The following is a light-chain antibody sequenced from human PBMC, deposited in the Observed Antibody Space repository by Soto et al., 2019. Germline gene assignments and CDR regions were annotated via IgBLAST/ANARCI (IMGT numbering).Light chain of an antibody. Sequence: DIQMTQSPSSLSASVGDRVTITCRASQGISNYLAWYQQRPGKVPKLLIYAASTLQSGVPSRFSGSGSWTDFTLTISSLQPEDVSTYYCQKYNSAPWTFGQGTKVEIK. CDR3: QKYNSAPWT. J-gene: IGKJ1*01. V-gene: IGKV1-27*01. CDR1: QGISNY. CDR2: AAS.